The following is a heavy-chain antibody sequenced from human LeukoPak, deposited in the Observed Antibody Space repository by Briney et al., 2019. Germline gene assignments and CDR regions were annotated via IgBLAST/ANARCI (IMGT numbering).Heavy chain of an antibody. V-gene: IGHV4-31*03. D-gene: IGHD2-21*02. CDR1: GGSISSGGYY. CDR3: ASVNIVVVTPDAFDI. J-gene: IGHJ3*02. CDR2: IYYSGST. Sequence: SQTLSLTCTVSGGSISSGGYYWGWIRQHPGKGLEWIGYIYYSGSTYYNPSLKSRVTISVDTSKNQFSLKLSSVTAADTAVYYCASVNIVVVTPDAFDIWGQGTMVTVSS.